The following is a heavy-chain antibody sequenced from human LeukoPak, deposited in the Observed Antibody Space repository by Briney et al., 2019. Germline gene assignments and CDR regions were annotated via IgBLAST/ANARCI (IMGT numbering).Heavy chain of an antibody. CDR3: ARDRDVVVKAAPCY. J-gene: IGHJ4*01. Sequence: ASVKVSCKGFDYTFTNYGVSWVRQARGQGLEWIGWISGSNGNTNYAQKFQGRVTMTTDTSTRTAYMELRSLRSDDTALYYCARDRDVVVKAAPCYWGQGPLDTVSS. CDR1: DYTFTNYG. D-gene: IGHD2-15*01. V-gene: IGHV1-18*01. CDR2: ISGSNGNT.